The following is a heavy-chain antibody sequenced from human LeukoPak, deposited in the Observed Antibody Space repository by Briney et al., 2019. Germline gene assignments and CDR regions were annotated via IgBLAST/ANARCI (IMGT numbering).Heavy chain of an antibody. CDR2: IYYSGST. Sequence: SETLSLTCTVSGGSISTYYWSWIRQPPGKGLEWIGYIYYSGSTNYNPSLRSRVTISVDTSKNQFSLKLTSVTAADTAVYYCVRDRDSGTYYYYYGMDVWGQGTTVTVSS. CDR1: GGSISTYY. CDR3: VRDRDSGTYYYYYGMDV. D-gene: IGHD1-26*01. J-gene: IGHJ6*02. V-gene: IGHV4-59*01.